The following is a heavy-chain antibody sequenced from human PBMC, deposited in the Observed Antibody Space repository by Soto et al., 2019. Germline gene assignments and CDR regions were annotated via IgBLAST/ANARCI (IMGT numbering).Heavy chain of an antibody. V-gene: IGHV4-34*01. J-gene: IGHJ6*04. CDR2: INHSGST. CDR3: ARGRRRAGYYYGMDV. CDR1: GGSFSGYY. Sequence: PSETLSLTCAVYGGSFSGYYWSWIRQPPGKGLEWIGEINHSGSTNYNPSLKSRVTISVDTSKNQFSLKLSSVTAADTAVYYCARGRRRAGYYYGMDVWGKGTTVTVSS. D-gene: IGHD6-13*01.